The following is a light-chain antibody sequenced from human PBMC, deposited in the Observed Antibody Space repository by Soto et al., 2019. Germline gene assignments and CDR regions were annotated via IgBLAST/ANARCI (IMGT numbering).Light chain of an antibody. CDR2: VAS. CDR3: QQYNSYSG. CDR1: QSISSW. J-gene: IGKJ2*01. V-gene: IGKV1-5*01. Sequence: DIQMTQSPSTLSASVGDRVTITCRASQSISSWLAWYQQKPGKALKLLIYVASSLESGVPSRFSGSGSGTEFTHTISSLQPDDFATYYCQQYNSYSGFGQGTKLEIK.